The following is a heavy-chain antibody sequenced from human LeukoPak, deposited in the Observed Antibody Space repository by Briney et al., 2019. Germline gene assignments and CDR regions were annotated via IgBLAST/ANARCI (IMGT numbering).Heavy chain of an antibody. Sequence: GGSLRLSCAASGFTFSTYSMNWVRPAPGKGLEWVSSISGTSTYIYYADSVKGRFTISRDNGKNSLYLQMNSLRAEDTAVYYCARRQPLGCSGTSCYAGPVDYWGQGTLVTVSS. J-gene: IGHJ4*02. CDR1: GFTFSTYS. CDR3: ARRQPLGCSGTSCYAGPVDY. V-gene: IGHV3-21*01. D-gene: IGHD2-2*01. CDR2: ISGTSTYI.